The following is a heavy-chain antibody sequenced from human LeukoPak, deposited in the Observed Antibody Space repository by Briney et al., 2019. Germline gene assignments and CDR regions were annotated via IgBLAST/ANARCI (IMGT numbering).Heavy chain of an antibody. D-gene: IGHD3-22*01. V-gene: IGHV3-21*01. Sequence: GGSLRLSCAVSGFTFSSYSMNWVRQAPGKGLEWVSSISSSSSYIYYADSVKGRFTISRDNAKNSLYLQMNSLRAEDTAVYYCARTAYYYDSSGYYCDYWGQGTLVTVSS. CDR2: ISSSSSYI. J-gene: IGHJ4*02. CDR1: GFTFSSYS. CDR3: ARTAYYYDSSGYYCDY.